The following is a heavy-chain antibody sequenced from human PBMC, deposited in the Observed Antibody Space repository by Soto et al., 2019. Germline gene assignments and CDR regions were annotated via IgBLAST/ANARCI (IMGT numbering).Heavy chain of an antibody. Sequence: QVQLVQSGAEVKKPGASVKVSCRTSGYTFTNYGVSWVRQAPGQGLEWMGWISADTGNTDYAQKFQGRVTMTTDTSTNTAYLELRSLSSDDTAVYYCARSPDYYDSSGYYYFDYWCQGTLVTVSS. CDR3: ARSPDYYDSSGYYYFDY. D-gene: IGHD3-22*01. CDR1: GYTFTNYG. CDR2: ISADTGNT. J-gene: IGHJ4*02. V-gene: IGHV1-18*01.